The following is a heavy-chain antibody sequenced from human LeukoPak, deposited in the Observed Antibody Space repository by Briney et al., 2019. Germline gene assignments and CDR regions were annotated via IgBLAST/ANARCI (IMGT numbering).Heavy chain of an antibody. D-gene: IGHD2-15*01. CDR2: MNPKSGKT. Sequence: GASVKVSCKASGYTFTSYDINWGRQATGQGLEWMGWMNPKSGKTGYAQKFQGRVTMTRNTSISTAYMELSSLRSEDTAVYYCARVSSGDCSGGSCYSPLFYGMDVWGQGTTVTVSS. V-gene: IGHV1-8*01. CDR3: ARVSSGDCSGGSCYSPLFYGMDV. J-gene: IGHJ6*02. CDR1: GYTFTSYD.